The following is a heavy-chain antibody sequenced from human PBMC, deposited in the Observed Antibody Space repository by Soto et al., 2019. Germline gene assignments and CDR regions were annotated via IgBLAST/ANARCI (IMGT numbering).Heavy chain of an antibody. V-gene: IGHV3-23*01. CDR1: EFTFKKYA. CDR3: AKDLGAVTGIFDL. J-gene: IGHJ2*01. CDR2: INDRGDSR. Sequence: EVQLLESGGGLVQPGGSLRLSCAAPEFTFKKYAMNWVRQAPGKGLEWVSVINDRGDSRYYADSVKGRFTISRDNSKNTLYLQMNSLRVEDTALYYCAKDLGAVTGIFDLWGRGTLVTVSS. D-gene: IGHD7-27*01.